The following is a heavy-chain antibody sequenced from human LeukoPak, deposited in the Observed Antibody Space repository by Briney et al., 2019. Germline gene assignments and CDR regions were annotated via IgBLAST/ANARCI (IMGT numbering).Heavy chain of an antibody. CDR1: GFTFSSYA. Sequence: PGGSLRLSCAASGFTFSSYAMSWVRQAPGKGLEWVSAISGSGGSTYYADSVKGRFTISRDNTKNTLYLQMNSLRAEDTAVYYCAKAVKVRGVILPFDYWGQGTLVTVSS. CDR3: AKAVKVRGVILPFDY. D-gene: IGHD3-10*01. CDR2: ISGSGGST. J-gene: IGHJ4*02. V-gene: IGHV3-23*01.